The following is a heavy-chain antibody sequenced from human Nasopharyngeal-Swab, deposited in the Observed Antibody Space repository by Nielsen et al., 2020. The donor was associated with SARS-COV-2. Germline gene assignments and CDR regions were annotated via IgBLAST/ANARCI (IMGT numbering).Heavy chain of an antibody. CDR3: ARVPAKKGYYYYYYMDV. CDR1: GFTFSSYG. V-gene: IGHV3-33*01. CDR2: IWYDGSNK. J-gene: IGHJ6*03. D-gene: IGHD6-13*01. Sequence: SLKISCAASGFTFSSYGMHWVRQAPGKGLEWVAVIWYDGSNKYYADSVKGRSTISRDNSKNTLYLQMNSLRAEDTAVYYCARVPAKKGYYYYYYMDVWGKGTTVTVSS.